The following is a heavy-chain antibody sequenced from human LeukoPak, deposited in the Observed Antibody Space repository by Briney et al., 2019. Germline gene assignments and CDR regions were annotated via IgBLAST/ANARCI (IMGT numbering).Heavy chain of an antibody. Sequence: SETLSLTCTVSGGSISSYYWSWIRQPPGKGLEWIGYIYYSGSTNYNPSLKSRVTISVDTSKNQFSLKLSSVTAADTAVYYCARHRAATTYCSGGSCYSEPHWFDPWGQGTLVTVSS. D-gene: IGHD2-15*01. J-gene: IGHJ5*02. CDR3: ARHRAATTYCSGGSCYSEPHWFDP. V-gene: IGHV4-59*08. CDR2: IYYSGST. CDR1: GGSISSYY.